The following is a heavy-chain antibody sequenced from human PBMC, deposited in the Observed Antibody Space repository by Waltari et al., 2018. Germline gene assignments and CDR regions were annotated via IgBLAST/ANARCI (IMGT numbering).Heavy chain of an antibody. D-gene: IGHD6-19*01. V-gene: IGHV2-5*01. CDR2: IYWNDDK. CDR1: GFSLSTSGVG. CDR3: AHTSILSVSGTVIDY. Sequence: QITLKESGPTLVKPTQTLTLTCTFSGFSLSTSGVGVGWIRQPPGKALEWLALIYWNDDKRYSPSLKSRLTITKDTSENQVVLTMTNMDPVDTATYYCAHTSILSVSGTVIDYWGQGTLVTVSS. J-gene: IGHJ4*02.